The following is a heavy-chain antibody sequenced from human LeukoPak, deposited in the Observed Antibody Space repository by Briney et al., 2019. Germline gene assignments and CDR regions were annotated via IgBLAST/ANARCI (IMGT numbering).Heavy chain of an antibody. Sequence: SVKVSCKASGGTFSSYAISWVRQAPGQGLEWMGGIIPIFGTANYAQKFQGRVTITADESTSTAYMELSSLRSEDTAVYYCARRKVSYYGMDVWGQGTTVTVSS. J-gene: IGHJ6*02. V-gene: IGHV1-69*01. D-gene: IGHD2-21*01. CDR1: GGTFSSYA. CDR2: IIPIFGTA. CDR3: ARRKVSYYGMDV.